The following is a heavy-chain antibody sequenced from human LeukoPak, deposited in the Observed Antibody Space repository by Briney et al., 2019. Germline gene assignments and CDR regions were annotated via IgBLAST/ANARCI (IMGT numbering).Heavy chain of an antibody. CDR3: VRSDDILTGYRVDP. V-gene: IGHV2-5*01. CDR2: IYWNDDK. J-gene: IGHJ5*02. Sequence: ESGPTLVNPTQTLTLTCTFSGFSLSTSGVGVGWIRQPPGKALEWLSLIYWNDDKKYSPSLKTRLTITKDTSKNQVVLTMTNMDPVDTATYYCVRSDDILTGYRVDPWGQGTLVTVSS. CDR1: GFSLSTSGVG. D-gene: IGHD3-9*01.